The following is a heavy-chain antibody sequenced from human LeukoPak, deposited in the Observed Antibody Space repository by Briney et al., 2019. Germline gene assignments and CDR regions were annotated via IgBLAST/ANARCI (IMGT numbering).Heavy chain of an antibody. CDR2: ISWDGGST. CDR1: GFTFDDYA. D-gene: IGHD3-9*01. CDR3: AKDDSSTGWSGYFQH. V-gene: IGHV3-43*01. J-gene: IGHJ1*01. Sequence: GGSLRLSCAASGFTFDDYAMHWVRQAPGKGLEWVSLISWDGGSTYYADSVKGRFTISRDNSKNSLYLQMNGLRSEDTAFYYCAKDDSSTGWSGYFQHWGQGTLVTVSS.